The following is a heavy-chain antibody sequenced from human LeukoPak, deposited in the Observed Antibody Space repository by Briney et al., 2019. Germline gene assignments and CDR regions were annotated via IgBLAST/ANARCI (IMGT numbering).Heavy chain of an antibody. CDR1: EFTFSNYC. J-gene: IGHJ4*02. CDR2: IKQDGSEK. D-gene: IGHD6-19*01. Sequence: PGGSLRLSCAASEFTFSNYCMSWVRQAPGKGLEWVANIKQDGSEKYYVDSVKGRFTISRDNAKNSLYLQMNSLRAEDTAVYYCARDFEISSGWGQGTLVTVSS. CDR3: ARDFEISSG. V-gene: IGHV3-7*01.